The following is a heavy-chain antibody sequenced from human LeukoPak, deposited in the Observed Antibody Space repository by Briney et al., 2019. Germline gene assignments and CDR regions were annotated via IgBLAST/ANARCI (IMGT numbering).Heavy chain of an antibody. J-gene: IGHJ4*02. D-gene: IGHD6-19*01. CDR1: GYTFTTYV. V-gene: IGHV1-3*04. Sequence: GASVTVSCKTSGYTFTTYVTHWVRQAPGQRLEWMGWIITGNGNTKYSQRFHGRVTFTTDTSASTTYMELSSLRSEDTAVYYCAGPDELSSGWSFDYWGQGTLVTVSS. CDR2: IITGNGNT. CDR3: AGPDELSSGWSFDY.